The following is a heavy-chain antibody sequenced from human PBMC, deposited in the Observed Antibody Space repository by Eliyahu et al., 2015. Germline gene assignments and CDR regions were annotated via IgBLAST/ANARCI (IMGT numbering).Heavy chain of an antibody. CDR3: AKGPLPTPFGVLDY. Sequence: QVQLVESGGGVVQPGRSLRLSCAASGFSFSDYGMHXVRQAPGKGLEWVAVXSYDGRNEYYADSVKGRFTISRDNSRNTLSLQMNTLRPEDTAVYYCAKGPLPTPFGVLDYWGQGTLVTVSS. D-gene: IGHD2-15*01. CDR1: GFSFSDYG. CDR2: XSYDGRNE. V-gene: IGHV3-30*18. J-gene: IGHJ4*02.